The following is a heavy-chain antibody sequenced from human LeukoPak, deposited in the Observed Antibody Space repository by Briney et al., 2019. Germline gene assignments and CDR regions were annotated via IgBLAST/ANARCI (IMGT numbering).Heavy chain of an antibody. J-gene: IGHJ6*02. D-gene: IGHD4-11*01. CDR3: AKGTTANYYYYYGMDV. CDR2: IWYDGSNK. CDR1: GFTFSSYG. V-gene: IGHV3-33*06. Sequence: GRSLRLSCAASGFTFSSYGMHWVRQAPGKGLEWVAVIWYDGSNKYYADSVKGRFTISRDNSKNTLYLQMNSLRAEDTAVYYCAKGTTANYYYYYGMDVWGQGTTVTVSS.